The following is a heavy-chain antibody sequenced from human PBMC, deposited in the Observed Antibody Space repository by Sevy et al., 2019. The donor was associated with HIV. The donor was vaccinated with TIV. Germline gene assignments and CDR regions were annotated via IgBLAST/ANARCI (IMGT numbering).Heavy chain of an antibody. J-gene: IGHJ5*02. CDR3: ARHAAAGTRWFDP. CDR1: GYSISSGYY. V-gene: IGHV4-38-2*01. Sequence: ETLSLTCAVSGYSISSGYYWGWIRQPPGKGLEWIGSIYHSGSTYYNPSLKSRVTISVDTSKNQFSLKLSSVTAADTAGYYCARHAAAGTRWFDPWGQGTLVTVSS. CDR2: IYHSGST. D-gene: IGHD6-13*01.